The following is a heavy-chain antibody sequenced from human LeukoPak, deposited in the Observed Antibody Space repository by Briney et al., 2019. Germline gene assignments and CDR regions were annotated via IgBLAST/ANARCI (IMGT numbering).Heavy chain of an antibody. CDR1: GFTFSSHW. D-gene: IGHD3-10*01. Sequence: GGSLRLSCAASGFTFSSHWMHWVRQDAGKGLVLVSRINSDGSSTGSADSVKGRFTISRDNAKNTLYLQMNSLRGEDMAVYYCARAYGSGTYGAFDIWGQGTKVTVSS. J-gene: IGHJ3*02. CDR2: INSDGSST. CDR3: ARAYGSGTYGAFDI. V-gene: IGHV3-74*01.